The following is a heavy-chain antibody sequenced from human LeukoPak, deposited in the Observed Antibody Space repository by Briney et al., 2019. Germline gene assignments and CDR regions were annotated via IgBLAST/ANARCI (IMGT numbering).Heavy chain of an antibody. D-gene: IGHD2-15*01. CDR2: IWYDGSNK. CDR1: GFTFSSYG. V-gene: IGHV3-33*01. Sequence: GGSLRLSCAAPGFTFSSYGMHWARRAPGKGLEWVAVIWYDGSNKYYADSVKGRFTISRDNSKNPLYLQMNNLRAEDTAVYYCARARDIVVVVAATRSGNWFDPWGQGTLVTVSS. J-gene: IGHJ5*02. CDR3: ARARDIVVVVAATRSGNWFDP.